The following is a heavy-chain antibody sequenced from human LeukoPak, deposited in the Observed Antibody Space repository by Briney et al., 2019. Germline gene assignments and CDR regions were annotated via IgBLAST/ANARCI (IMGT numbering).Heavy chain of an antibody. Sequence: SETLSLTCAVYGGSFSGYYWSWTRQPPGKGLEWIGEINHIGSTNYNPSLKRRVTISVDTSKNQFSLKLSSVTAADTAVYYCARGGEMATILDYWGQGTLVTVSS. V-gene: IGHV4-34*01. D-gene: IGHD5-24*01. CDR1: GGSFSGYY. J-gene: IGHJ4*02. CDR3: ARGGEMATILDY. CDR2: INHIGST.